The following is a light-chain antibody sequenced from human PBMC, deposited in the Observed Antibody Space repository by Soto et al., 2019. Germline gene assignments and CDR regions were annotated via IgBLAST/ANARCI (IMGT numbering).Light chain of an antibody. Sequence: EIVLTQSPGTLSLSAGERATLSCRASQSVSSSYVAWYQHKPGRAPRLLIDGTSSRATGIPDRFSGSGSGTDFTLTISRLEPEDFAVYYCQQYGRSPPVKFGQGAKVDIK. V-gene: IGKV3-20*01. CDR3: QQYGRSPPVK. CDR1: QSVSSSY. CDR2: GTS. J-gene: IGKJ1*01.